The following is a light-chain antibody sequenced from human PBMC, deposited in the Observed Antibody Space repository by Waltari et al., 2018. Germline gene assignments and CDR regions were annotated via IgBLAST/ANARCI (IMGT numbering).Light chain of an antibody. V-gene: IGLV1-47*01. CDR3: ATWDNSLSGRV. CDR1: NSNLGSNY. CDR2: RDN. Sequence: QSVLTQQPSASGTPGQRVTISCSGSNSNLGSNYIYWYQQFPGTAPKLLICRDNQRPSGVPDRFSGSKSGTSASLVISGLRSEDDADYYCATWDNSLSGRVFGGGTRVTVL. J-gene: IGLJ3*02.